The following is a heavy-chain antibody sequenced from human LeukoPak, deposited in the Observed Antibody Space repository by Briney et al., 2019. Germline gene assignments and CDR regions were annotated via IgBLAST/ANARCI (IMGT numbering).Heavy chain of an antibody. D-gene: IGHD2-21*01. CDR2: INSDGSST. CDR1: GFTFSSYW. J-gene: IGHJ4*02. Sequence: PGGSLRLSCAASGFTFSSYWMHWVRQAPGKGLVWVSRINSDGSSTSYADSVKGRFTISRDNAKNTLYLQMNSLRAEDTAVYYCAKDLWGTLAYCGGDCLWADYWGQGTLVTFSS. V-gene: IGHV3-74*01. CDR3: AKDLWGTLAYCGGDCLWADY.